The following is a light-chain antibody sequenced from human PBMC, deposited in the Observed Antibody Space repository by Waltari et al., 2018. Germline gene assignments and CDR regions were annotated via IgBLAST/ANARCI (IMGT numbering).Light chain of an antibody. CDR1: QSISIW. CDR2: KAS. V-gene: IGKV1-5*03. J-gene: IGKJ4*01. CDR3: QQYSSFPLS. Sequence: DIQMTQSPPTLSASVGDRVTVTCRASQSISIWLSWYQQKPGKSPNLLIYKASTLDIGVPSRFSGSASGTEFTLTISSLQAEDFGTYYCQQYSSFPLSFGGGTNIVIK.